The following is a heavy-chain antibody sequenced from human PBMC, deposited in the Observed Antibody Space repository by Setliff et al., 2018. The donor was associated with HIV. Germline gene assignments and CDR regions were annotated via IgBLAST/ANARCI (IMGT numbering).Heavy chain of an antibody. J-gene: IGHJ6*03. CDR2: IWYDGSNQ. V-gene: IGHV3-33*01. CDR1: GFTFGNYG. D-gene: IGHD3-9*01. CDR3: ARDGPYYDILTGYSRGYYYYYMDV. Sequence: LRLSCAASGFTFGNYGMHWVRQAPGKGLEWVAVIWYDGSNQNYADSVKGRFTVSRDNSKNTLYLQMNSLRAEDTAVYYCARDGPYYDILTGYSRGYYYYYMDVWGKGTTVTVS.